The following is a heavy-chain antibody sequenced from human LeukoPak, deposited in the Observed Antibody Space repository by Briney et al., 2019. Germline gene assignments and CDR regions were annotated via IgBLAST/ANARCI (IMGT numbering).Heavy chain of an antibody. Sequence: SETLSLTCTVSGGSISSYYWSWIRQPPGKGLEWIGYIYYSGSTNYNPSLKSRVTISVDTSKNQFSLKLSSVTAADTAVYYCARVGPVNVDYGGNSAYFDYWGQGTLVTVSS. CDR3: ARVGPVNVDYGGNSAYFDY. CDR1: GGSISSYY. J-gene: IGHJ4*02. V-gene: IGHV4-59*01. CDR2: IYYSGST. D-gene: IGHD4-23*01.